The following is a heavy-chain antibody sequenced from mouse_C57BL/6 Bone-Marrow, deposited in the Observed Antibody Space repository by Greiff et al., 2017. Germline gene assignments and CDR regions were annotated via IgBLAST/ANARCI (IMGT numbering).Heavy chain of an antibody. CDR1: GYTFTSYW. CDR3: AGEGAYRDYAMDY. J-gene: IGHJ4*01. V-gene: IGHV1-52*01. CDR2: IDPSDSET. Sequence: QVQLKQPGAELVRPGSSVKLSCKASGYTFTSYWMHWVKQRPIQGLEWIGNIDPSDSETHYNQKFKDKATLTVDKSSSTAYMQLSSLTSEDSAVYYCAGEGAYRDYAMDYWGQGTSVTVSS. D-gene: IGHD3-1*01.